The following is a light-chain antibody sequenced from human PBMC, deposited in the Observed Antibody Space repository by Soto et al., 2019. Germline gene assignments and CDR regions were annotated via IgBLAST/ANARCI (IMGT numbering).Light chain of an antibody. Sequence: EILWTQSPGTLSLPPWEIATLSCRASQSITSNYLAWYQQKHGQAPRLLVYAVSGRPNGIPDRFSGSEPGTEFTLTSSRLEPEDFSLYYCQQYGRSPYTFCQGTQLDIK. CDR3: QQYGRSPYT. CDR2: AVS. V-gene: IGKV3-20*01. J-gene: IGKJ2*01. CDR1: QSITSNY.